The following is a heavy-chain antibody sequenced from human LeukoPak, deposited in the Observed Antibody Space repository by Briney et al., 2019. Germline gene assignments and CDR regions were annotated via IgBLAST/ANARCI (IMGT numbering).Heavy chain of an antibody. CDR2: VSSRSTSI. J-gene: IGHJ4*02. CDR1: GFTFSSYD. V-gene: IGHV3-21*01. CDR3: ARDYIAYDPLDY. D-gene: IGHD3-3*01. Sequence: PGGSLRLSCAASGFTFSSYDMNWVRQAPGKGLEWVSSVSSRSTSIYYADSVKGRFTISRDNAKNSLYLQMNSLRAEDTAVYWCARDYIAYDPLDYWGQGTLVTVSS.